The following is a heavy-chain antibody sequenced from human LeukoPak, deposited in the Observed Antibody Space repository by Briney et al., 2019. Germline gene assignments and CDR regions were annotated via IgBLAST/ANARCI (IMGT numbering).Heavy chain of an antibody. D-gene: IGHD3-10*01. J-gene: IGHJ6*03. Sequence: PSETLSLTCTVSGGSISSYYWSWIRQPPGKGLEWIGFIYYSGSTNYNPSLKSRVTISVDTSKNQFSLKLSSVTAADTAVYYCASSIGVRYYYYMDVWGEGTTVTVSS. CDR1: GGSISSYY. CDR2: IYYSGST. V-gene: IGHV4-59*01. CDR3: ASSIGVRYYYYMDV.